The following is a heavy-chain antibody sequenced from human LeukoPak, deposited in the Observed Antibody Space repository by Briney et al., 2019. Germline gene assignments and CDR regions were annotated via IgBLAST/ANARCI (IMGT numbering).Heavy chain of an antibody. CDR1: GFTFSSYA. CDR2: ISGSGGST. Sequence: GGSLRLSCAASGFTFSSYAMSWVRQAPGKGLEWVSAISGSGGSTYYADSVKGRFTISRDNSKNTLYLQMNSLRAEDTALYYCANGILTGYYMRDGGYSGQGTLVTVSS. CDR3: ANGILTGYYMRDGGY. D-gene: IGHD3-9*01. V-gene: IGHV3-23*01. J-gene: IGHJ4*02.